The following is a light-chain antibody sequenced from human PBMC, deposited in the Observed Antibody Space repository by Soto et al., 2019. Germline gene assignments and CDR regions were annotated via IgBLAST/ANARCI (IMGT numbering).Light chain of an antibody. V-gene: IGKV2D-29*02. J-gene: IGKJ4*01. CDR1: QSLLHSDAKTY. CDR3: LQTIQVPLT. Sequence: DIVMTQTPPSLSVTPGQPASISCKSSQSLLHSDAKTYLYWYLQKPGQSPQFLIYEVSNRFSRVPDRFSGSGSETDFKLKISRVEAEDVGVYYCLQTIQVPLTFGEGTKVEIK. CDR2: EVS.